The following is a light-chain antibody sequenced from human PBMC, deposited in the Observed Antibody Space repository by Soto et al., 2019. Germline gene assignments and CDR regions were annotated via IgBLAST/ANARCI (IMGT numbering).Light chain of an antibody. Sequence: ETVMTQSPGTLSVSPGERVTLSCRASQSVASSLAWYQQKPGQAPRLLIYGASTRANGIPARFSGSGSGTEFTLTISSLQSEDFAVYFCQQYKNWPPYTFGQGTKLEIK. CDR2: GAS. V-gene: IGKV3-15*01. CDR1: QSVASS. J-gene: IGKJ2*01. CDR3: QQYKNWPPYT.